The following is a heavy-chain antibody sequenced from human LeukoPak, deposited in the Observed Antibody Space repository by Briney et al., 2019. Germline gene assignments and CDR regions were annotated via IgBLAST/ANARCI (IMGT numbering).Heavy chain of an antibody. D-gene: IGHD3-9*01. J-gene: IGHJ4*02. CDR2: ISSSGSTI. Sequence: GGSLRLSCAASGFTFSDYYMSWIRQAPGKGLEWVSYISSSGSTIYYADSVKGRFTISRDNAKNSLYLQMNSLRAEDTAVYYCARVARYYDILTGYYSHPPDYWGQGTLVTVSS. CDR1: GFTFSDYY. CDR3: ARVARYYDILTGYYSHPPDY. V-gene: IGHV3-11*01.